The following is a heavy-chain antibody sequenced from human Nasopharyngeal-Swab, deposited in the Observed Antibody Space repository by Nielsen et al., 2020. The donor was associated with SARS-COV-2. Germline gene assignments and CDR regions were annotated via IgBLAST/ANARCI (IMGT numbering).Heavy chain of an antibody. V-gene: IGHV4-39*01. CDR3: WRHESPWLSRYVTFDI. D-gene: IGHD3-10*01. J-gene: IGHJ3*02. CDR1: GGPTISSTYY. Sequence: SNILSSTFPLPGGPTISSTYYWSVSLQPPGKGLEWVGCLYVRVSTYYNPSLKSRVTISVDTSKNQFSLKLSSVTAADTAVYYFWRHESPWLSRYVTFDIWGQGTMVTVSS. CDR2: LYVRVST.